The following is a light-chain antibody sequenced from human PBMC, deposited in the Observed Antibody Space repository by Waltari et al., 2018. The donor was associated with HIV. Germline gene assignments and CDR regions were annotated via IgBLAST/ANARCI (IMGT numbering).Light chain of an antibody. V-gene: IGLV3-25*03. CDR3: ESADSTGSYYL. CDR2: AGT. J-gene: IGLJ1*01. CDR1: ALAKQH. Sequence: SYELTQPPSVSVSPDQTATITCSGDALAKQHSSWYQQKAGQAPVLVIFAGTERPSGIPERFSGTRSETTVTLTITGVQAEDEADYYCESADSTGSYYLFGRGTRLTVL.